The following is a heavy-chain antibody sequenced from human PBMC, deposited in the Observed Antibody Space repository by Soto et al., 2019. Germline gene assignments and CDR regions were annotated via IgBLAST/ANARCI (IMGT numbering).Heavy chain of an antibody. CDR2: IWYDGSNK. J-gene: IGHJ6*02. CDR3: ARDRFSYCGGDCPMDV. CDR1: GFTFSSYG. V-gene: IGHV3-33*01. D-gene: IGHD2-21*02. Sequence: GGSLRLSCAASGFTFSSYGMHWVRQAPGKGLEWVAVIWYDGSNKYYADSVKGRFTISRDNSKNTLYLQMNSLRAEDTAVYYCARDRFSYCGGDCPMDVWGQGTTVTVSS.